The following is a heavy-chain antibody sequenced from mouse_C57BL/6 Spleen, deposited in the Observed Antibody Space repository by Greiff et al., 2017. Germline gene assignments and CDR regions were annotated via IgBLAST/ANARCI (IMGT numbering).Heavy chain of an antibody. V-gene: IGHV1-22*01. Sequence: EVKLMESGPELVKPGASVKMSCTASGYTFTDYNMHWVEQSHGKSLEWVGYINPNNGGTSYNQKLKGKATLTVDKSSSTAYMELRSLTSEDSAVYYWARDGADAMDYWGQGTSVTVSS. CDR2: INPNNGGT. J-gene: IGHJ4*01. CDR1: GYTFTDYN. D-gene: IGHD2-3*01. CDR3: ARDGADAMDY.